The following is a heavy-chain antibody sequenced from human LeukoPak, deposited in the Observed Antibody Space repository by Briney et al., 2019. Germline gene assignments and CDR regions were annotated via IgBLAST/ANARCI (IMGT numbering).Heavy chain of an antibody. CDR1: GFTFNNAW. J-gene: IGHJ4*02. D-gene: IGHD3-10*01. CDR2: IRNKADSHAT. V-gene: IGHV3-72*01. Sequence: GGSLRLSCAASGFTFNNAWMRWVRQAPGKGLEWVGRIRNKADSHATEYAASVKGRFTVSRDDSKSSLYLQMNSLKAEDTAVYYCASTGAPLQWGQGTLVTVSS. CDR3: ASTGAPLQ.